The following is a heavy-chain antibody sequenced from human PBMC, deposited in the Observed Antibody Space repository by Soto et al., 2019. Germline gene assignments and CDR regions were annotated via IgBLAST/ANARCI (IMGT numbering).Heavy chain of an antibody. V-gene: IGHV3-48*01. CDR2: ISSSSSTI. J-gene: IGHJ6*03. D-gene: IGHD2-2*01. Sequence: EVQLVESGGGLVQPGGSLRLSCAASGFTSSSYSMNWVRQAPGKGLEWVSYISSSSSTIYYADSVKGRFTISRDNAKNSLYLQMNSLRAEDTAVYYCARAPTPLYCSSTSCHYMDVWGKGTTVTVSS. CDR1: GFTSSSYS. CDR3: ARAPTPLYCSSTSCHYMDV.